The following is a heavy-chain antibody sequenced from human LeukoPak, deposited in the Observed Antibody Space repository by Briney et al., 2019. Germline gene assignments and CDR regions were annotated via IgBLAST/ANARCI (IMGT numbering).Heavy chain of an antibody. D-gene: IGHD6-19*01. Sequence: SETLSLTCTVSGGSISSSSYYWGWIRQPPGEGLEWIGSIYYSGSTYYNPSLKSRVTISVDTSKNQFSLKLSSVTAADTAVYYCARAPTGYSSEVDYWGQGTLVTVSS. V-gene: IGHV4-39*07. J-gene: IGHJ4*02. CDR1: GGSISSSSYY. CDR3: ARAPTGYSSEVDY. CDR2: IYYSGST.